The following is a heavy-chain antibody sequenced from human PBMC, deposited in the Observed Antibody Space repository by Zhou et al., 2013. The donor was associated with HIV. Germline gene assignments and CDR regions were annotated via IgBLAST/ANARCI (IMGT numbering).Heavy chain of an antibody. V-gene: IGHV1-69*01. CDR2: IMPIFGTS. CDR1: GYIFISYY. Sequence: QVQLEQSGPEVKKPGASVKVSCTASGYIFISYYIHWVRQAPGQGLVWMGEIMPIFGTSTYAQKFQGRVTITADERRSTAYMELSSLTSEDTAVYYCARENPMVRGVMSYWGQGTLVTVSS. CDR3: ARENPMVRGVMSY. J-gene: IGHJ4*02. D-gene: IGHD3-10*01.